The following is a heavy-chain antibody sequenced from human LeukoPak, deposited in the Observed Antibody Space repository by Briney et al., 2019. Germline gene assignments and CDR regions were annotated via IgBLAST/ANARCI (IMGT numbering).Heavy chain of an antibody. V-gene: IGHV4-39*01. Sequence: SETLSLTCTVSGGSISSSSYYWGWLRQPPGKGLEWIGSIYYSGSTYYNPSLKSRVTISVDTSKNQFSLKLSSVTAADTAVYYYARHGSGSSTFGYWGQGTLVTVSS. J-gene: IGHJ4*02. CDR3: ARHGSGSSTFGY. CDR1: GGSISSSSYY. CDR2: IYYSGST. D-gene: IGHD1-26*01.